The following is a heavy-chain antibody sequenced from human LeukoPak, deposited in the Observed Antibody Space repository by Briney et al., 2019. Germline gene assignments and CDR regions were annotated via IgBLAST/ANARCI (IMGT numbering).Heavy chain of an antibody. CDR3: ASEESYGSGSYRTGVRYYGMDV. CDR2: INPSGGST. V-gene: IGHV1-46*01. Sequence: ASVKVSCKASGYTFTSYYMHWVRQALGQGLEWMGIINPSGGSTSYAQKFQGRVTMTRDTSTSTVYMELSSLRSEDTAVYYCASEESYGSGSYRTGVRYYGMDVWGQGTTVTVSS. D-gene: IGHD3-10*01. CDR1: GYTFTSYY. J-gene: IGHJ6*02.